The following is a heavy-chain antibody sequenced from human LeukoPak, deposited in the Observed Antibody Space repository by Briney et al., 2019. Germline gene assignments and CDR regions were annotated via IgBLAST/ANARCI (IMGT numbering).Heavy chain of an antibody. V-gene: IGHV3-23*01. Sequence: PGGSLRLSCAASGFTFSSYAMSWVRQAPGKGLESVSAISGSGGSTYYADSVKGRFTISRDNSKNTLYLQMNSLRAEDTAVYYCAKSPYYYDIRRKPGYFDYWGQGTLVTVSS. J-gene: IGHJ4*02. CDR1: GFTFSSYA. CDR3: AKSPYYYDIRRKPGYFDY. CDR2: ISGSGGST. D-gene: IGHD3-22*01.